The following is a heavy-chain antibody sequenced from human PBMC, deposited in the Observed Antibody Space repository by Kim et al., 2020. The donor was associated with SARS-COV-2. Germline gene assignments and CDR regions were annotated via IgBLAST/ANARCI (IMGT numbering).Heavy chain of an antibody. CDR3: ATTATGTTRGAFDI. D-gene: IGHD1-1*01. Sequence: AASGQGRFTISRDNAKNSLYLQMNSLRAEDTAVYYCATTATGTTRGAFDIWGQGTMVTVSS. J-gene: IGHJ3*02. V-gene: IGHV3-48*03.